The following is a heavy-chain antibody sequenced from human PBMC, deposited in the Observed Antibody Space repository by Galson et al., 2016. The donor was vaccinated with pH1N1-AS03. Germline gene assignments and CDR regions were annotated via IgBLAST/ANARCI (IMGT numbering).Heavy chain of an antibody. CDR3: ARGRGSYGMDV. J-gene: IGHJ6*02. D-gene: IGHD1-26*01. Sequence: SVKVSCKASGYTFTGYYMHWVRQAPGQRPEWMGWINAGNGNTTYSQSFQGRVTITRDTSASKAYMELSSLRSEDTAVYYCARGRGSYGMDVWGQGTTVTVSS. V-gene: IGHV1-3*01. CDR1: GYTFTGYY. CDR2: INAGNGNT.